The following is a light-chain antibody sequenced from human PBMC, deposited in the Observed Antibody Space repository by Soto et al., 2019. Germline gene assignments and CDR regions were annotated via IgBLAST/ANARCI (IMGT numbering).Light chain of an antibody. CDR1: QSVRDRY. J-gene: IGKJ1*01. CDR2: DTS. Sequence: DIVLTQSPGTLSFSPGERATLSCRASQSVRDRYLAWYQQKPGQAPSLLIYDTSTRATGVPDRFSGSGSGTELALTISRVEPEDFAIYFCQQYGSSHGTFGQGTKVDIX. V-gene: IGKV3-20*01. CDR3: QQYGSSHGT.